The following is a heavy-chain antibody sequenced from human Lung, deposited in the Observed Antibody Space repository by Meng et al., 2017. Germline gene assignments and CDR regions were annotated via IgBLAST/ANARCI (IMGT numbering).Heavy chain of an antibody. J-gene: IGHJ4*02. D-gene: IGHD6-25*01. V-gene: IGHV1-2*06. CDR1: GYNFPDYY. Sequence: QVRLVQAGAEGKKPGASVKVSCKPSGYNFPDYYIHWVRRAPGQGLEWMGRINPKSGDTHYAQKFQARVTMTGDTSISTAYMELSGLRSDDTAMYYCARDEDISAAGKLFGDYRGQGTLVTVSS. CDR3: ARDEDISAAGKLFGDY. CDR2: INPKSGDT.